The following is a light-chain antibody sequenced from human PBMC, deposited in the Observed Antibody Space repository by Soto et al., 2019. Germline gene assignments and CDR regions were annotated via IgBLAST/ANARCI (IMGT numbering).Light chain of an antibody. CDR3: QHFYSYPIT. Sequence: AVPLTQSPSSLSASVGDRVTITCRASQGIRSALAWYQQKPGKAPKLLIYDASSLESGVPSRFSGSGSGTDFTLTISSLQPEDFATYYCQHFYSYPITCGQGTRLEIK. V-gene: IGKV1-13*02. CDR1: QGIRSA. CDR2: DAS. J-gene: IGKJ5*01.